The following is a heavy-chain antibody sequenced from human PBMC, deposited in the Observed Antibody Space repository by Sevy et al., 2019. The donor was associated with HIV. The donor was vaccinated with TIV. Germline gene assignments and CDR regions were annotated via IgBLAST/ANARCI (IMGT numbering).Heavy chain of an antibody. V-gene: IGHV3-30*04. CDR3: ARAPGAGIEAGPYSFDD. J-gene: IGHJ4*02. Sequence: GGSLRRSCAASGFTFSSYVMHWVRQAPGKGPEWVAVVSYDGSNKDDADSVKGRFTISRDNSNSTLYFQMNTLRPEDTAVYSCARAPGAGIEAGPYSFDDWGQGTLVTVSS. CDR2: VSYDGSNK. D-gene: IGHD6-13*01. CDR1: GFTFSSYV.